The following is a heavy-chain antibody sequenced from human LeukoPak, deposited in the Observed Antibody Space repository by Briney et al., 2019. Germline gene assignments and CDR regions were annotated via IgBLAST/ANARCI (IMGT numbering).Heavy chain of an antibody. J-gene: IGHJ4*02. CDR2: IKEDGSEK. V-gene: IGHV3-7*01. CDR3: ARGLLSNIY. CDR1: GFTFSGYW. Sequence: GGSLRLSCAASGFTFSGYWMTWVRQAPGKGLEWVANIKEDGSEKYYVDSVKGRFTISRDNAKNSLFLQMNSLRGEDTAVFYCARGLLSNIYWGPGTLVTVSS. D-gene: IGHD2-15*01.